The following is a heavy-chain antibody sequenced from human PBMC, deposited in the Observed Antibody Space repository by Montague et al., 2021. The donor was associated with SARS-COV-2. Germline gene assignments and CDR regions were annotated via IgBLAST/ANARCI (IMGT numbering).Heavy chain of an antibody. CDR3: ARYEGYYDILTGYSTPYYYYGMDV. V-gene: IGHV4-31*03. CDR1: GGSISSGGYY. J-gene: IGHJ6*02. CDR2: IYYSGST. D-gene: IGHD3-9*01. Sequence: SETLSLTCTVSGGSISSGGYYWSWIRQHPGKGLEWIGYIYYSGSTYYNPSLKSRVTISVDTSKNQFSLKLSSVTAADTAVYYCARYEGYYDILTGYSTPYYYYGMDVWGQGTTVTVSS.